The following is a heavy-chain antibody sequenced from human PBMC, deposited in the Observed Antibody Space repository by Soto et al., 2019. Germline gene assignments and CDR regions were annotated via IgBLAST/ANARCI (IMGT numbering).Heavy chain of an antibody. V-gene: IGHV3-30*18. J-gene: IGHJ4*02. D-gene: IGHD2-15*01. Sequence: QVQLVESGGGVVQPGRSLRLSCAASGFTFSTYGMHWVRQAPGKGLEWVAVISYDGSNKYYADSVKGRFTISRDNSXXTXXLQMNSLRAEDTAVYYCAKELGGYCTGGSCYYFDYWGQGTLVTVSS. CDR3: AKELGGYCTGGSCYYFDY. CDR2: ISYDGSNK. CDR1: GFTFSTYG.